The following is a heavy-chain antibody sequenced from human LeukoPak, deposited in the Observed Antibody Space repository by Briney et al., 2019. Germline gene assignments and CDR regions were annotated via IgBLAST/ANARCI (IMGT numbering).Heavy chain of an antibody. V-gene: IGHV3-23*01. D-gene: IGHD2-2*01. CDR1: GFTFSSYA. Sequence: PGGSLRLSCAASGFTFSSYAMSWVRQAPGKGLEWVSAISGSGGSTYYADSVKGRFTISRDNSKNTLYLQMNSLRAEDTAVYYCARDGPNYCSSTSCYGSYYYFDLWGRGTLVTVSS. CDR2: ISGSGGST. J-gene: IGHJ2*01. CDR3: ARDGPNYCSSTSCYGSYYYFDL.